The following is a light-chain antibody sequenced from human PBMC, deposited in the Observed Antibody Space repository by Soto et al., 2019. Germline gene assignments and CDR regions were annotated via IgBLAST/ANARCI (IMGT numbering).Light chain of an antibody. Sequence: EIVMAQSPATLSVSPGERATLSCRASQSVSGNLAWYQQKPGQAPRLLIYGASTRATGIPARFSGSGSGTEFTLTISSLQSEHFAVYYCQQYNNWPPAFGQGTKVEIK. J-gene: IGKJ1*01. CDR3: QQYNNWPPA. CDR2: GAS. V-gene: IGKV3-15*01. CDR1: QSVSGN.